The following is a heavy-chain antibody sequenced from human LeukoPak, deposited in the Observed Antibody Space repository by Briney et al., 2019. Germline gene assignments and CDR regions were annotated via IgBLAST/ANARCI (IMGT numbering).Heavy chain of an antibody. Sequence: GASVKVSCKSSGYTFNSYGINWVRQAPGQGLEWMGWINTNNGNTYYAQKFQGRVTMTTDTSTSTAYMELRSLRSDDTAIYYCARKDCSGDCYLCRYWGQGTLVTVSS. CDR1: GYTFNSYG. J-gene: IGHJ4*02. D-gene: IGHD2-21*02. CDR3: ARKDCSGDCYLCRY. V-gene: IGHV1-18*01. CDR2: INTNNGNT.